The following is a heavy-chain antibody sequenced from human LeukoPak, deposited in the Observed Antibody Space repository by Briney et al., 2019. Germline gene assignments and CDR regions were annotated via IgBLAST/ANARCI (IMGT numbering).Heavy chain of an antibody. CDR1: GFSFSDSS. J-gene: IGHJ4*02. V-gene: IGHV3-21*01. CDR3: ARGSILGATGYD. D-gene: IGHD1-26*01. Sequence: GSLRLSCATSGFSFSDSSMAWVRQAPGKGLEWVSSISGNSYWIYYAGPVKDRFTISRDNARNSLYLEMERPSADDTAVYYCARGSILGATGYDWGQGTLVAVSS. CDR2: ISGNSYWI.